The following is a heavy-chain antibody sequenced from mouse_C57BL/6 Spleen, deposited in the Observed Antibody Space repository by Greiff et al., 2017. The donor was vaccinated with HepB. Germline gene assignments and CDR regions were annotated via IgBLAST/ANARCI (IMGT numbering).Heavy chain of an antibody. D-gene: IGHD1-1*01. CDR3: ASREVDYAMDY. J-gene: IGHJ4*01. CDR1: GFTFSDYG. Sequence: EVKLMESGGGLVKPGGSLKLSCAASGFTFSDYGMHWVRQAPEKGLEWVAYISSGSSTIYYADTVKGRFTISRDNAKNTLFLQMTSLRSEDTAMYYCASREVDYAMDYWGQGTSVTVSS. V-gene: IGHV5-17*01. CDR2: ISSGSSTI.